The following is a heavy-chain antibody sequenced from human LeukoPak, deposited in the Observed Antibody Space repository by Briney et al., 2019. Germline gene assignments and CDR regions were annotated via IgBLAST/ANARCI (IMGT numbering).Heavy chain of an antibody. Sequence: EASVKVSCKASGGTFSSYAISWVRQAPGQGLEWMGGIIPIFGTANYAQKFQGRVTITTDESTSTAYMELSSLRSEDTAVYYCAAEVGSSGYYYFDYWGQGTLVTVSS. D-gene: IGHD3-22*01. CDR3: AAEVGSSGYYYFDY. CDR1: GGTFSSYA. V-gene: IGHV1-69*05. CDR2: IIPIFGTA. J-gene: IGHJ4*02.